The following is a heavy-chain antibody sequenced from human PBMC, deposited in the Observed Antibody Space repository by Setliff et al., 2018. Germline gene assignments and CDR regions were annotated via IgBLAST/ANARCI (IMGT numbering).Heavy chain of an antibody. J-gene: IGHJ4*02. CDR1: GYTFTSYD. CDR2: MNPNSDNT. D-gene: IGHD6-13*01. V-gene: IGHV1-8*01. Sequence: ASVKVSCKASGYTFTSYDINWVRQATGQGLEWMGWMNPNSDNTGYAQKFQGRVTITTDESTSTAYMELSSLRSEDTAVYYCARSGVYSSSRGLFDYWGQGTLVTVSS. CDR3: ARSGVYSSSRGLFDY.